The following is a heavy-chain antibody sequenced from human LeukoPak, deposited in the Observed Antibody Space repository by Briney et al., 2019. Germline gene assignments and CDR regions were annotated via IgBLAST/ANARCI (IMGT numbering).Heavy chain of an antibody. CDR2: INHSGST. J-gene: IGHJ4*02. CDR1: GGSFSGYY. CDR3: ASRGKLRGDDPFDY. V-gene: IGHV4-34*01. Sequence: SETLSLTCAVYGGSFSGYYWSWIRQPPGKGLEWIGEINHSGSTNYNPSLKSRVTISVDTSKNQFSLKLSSVTAADTAVYYCASRGKLRGDDPFDYWGQGTLVTVSS. D-gene: IGHD1-7*01.